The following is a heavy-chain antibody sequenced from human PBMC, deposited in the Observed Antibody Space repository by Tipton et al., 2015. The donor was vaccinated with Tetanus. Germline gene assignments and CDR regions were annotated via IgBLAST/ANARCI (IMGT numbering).Heavy chain of an antibody. CDR3: ARRSYCTSTRCFDAFDL. D-gene: IGHD2-8*01. CDR1: GGSFSGYH. V-gene: IGHV4-34*11. Sequence: TLSLTCVIYGGSFSGYHWTWIRQPPGKGLEWISYIFHSGSTNYNPALKSRVTISMDTSKNQISLNLTSVTAADTAVYFCARRSYCTSTRCFDAFDLWGPGTRVTVSS. J-gene: IGHJ3*01. CDR2: IFHSGST.